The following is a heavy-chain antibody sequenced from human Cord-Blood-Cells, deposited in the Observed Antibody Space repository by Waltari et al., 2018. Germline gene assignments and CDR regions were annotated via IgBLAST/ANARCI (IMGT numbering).Heavy chain of an antibody. CDR2: IDSGGST. V-gene: IGHV3-53*01. Sequence: EVQLVESGGGLIQPGGSLRLSCAASGFTVSSNYMSWVRQAPGKGLEWVSVIDSGGSTYYADSVKGRFTISRDNSKNTLYLQMNSLRAEDTAVYYCARDRDSSSWYDYWGQGTLVTVSS. D-gene: IGHD6-13*01. CDR3: ARDRDSSSWYDY. J-gene: IGHJ4*02. CDR1: GFTVSSNY.